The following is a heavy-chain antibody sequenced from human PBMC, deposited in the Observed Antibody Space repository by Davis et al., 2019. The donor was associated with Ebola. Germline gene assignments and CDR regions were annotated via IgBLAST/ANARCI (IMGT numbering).Heavy chain of an antibody. Sequence: GESLKISCAASGFTFSDYYMSWIRQAPGKGLEWVSYISSSGSTIYYADSVKGRFTISRDNAKNSLYLQMNSLRAEDTAVYYCARGNGSYYYYGMDVWGQGTTVTVSS. D-gene: IGHD1-26*01. CDR1: GFTFSDYY. J-gene: IGHJ6*02. V-gene: IGHV3-11*04. CDR2: ISSSGSTI. CDR3: ARGNGSYYYYGMDV.